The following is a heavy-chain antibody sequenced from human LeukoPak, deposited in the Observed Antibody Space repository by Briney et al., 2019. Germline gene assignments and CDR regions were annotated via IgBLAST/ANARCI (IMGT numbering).Heavy chain of an antibody. CDR2: IYYSGST. J-gene: IGHJ2*01. CDR1: GGSISSYY. Sequence: PSETLSLTCTVSGGSISSYYWNWVRQPPGKGLEWIAYIYYSGSTSYNPSLKSRVTISVDTSKNQFSLKLSSVTAADTAVYYCARVPEYCSSTSCPTWYFDLWGRGTLVTVSS. D-gene: IGHD2-2*01. CDR3: ARVPEYCSSTSCPTWYFDL. V-gene: IGHV4-59*08.